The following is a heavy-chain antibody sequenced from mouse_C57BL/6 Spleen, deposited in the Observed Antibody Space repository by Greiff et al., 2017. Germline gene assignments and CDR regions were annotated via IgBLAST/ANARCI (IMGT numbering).Heavy chain of an antibody. CDR2: IYPGSGNT. D-gene: IGHD2-4*01. Sequence: VKLVESGPELVKPGASVKISCKASGYSFTSYYIHWVKQRPGQGLEWIGWIYPGSGNTKYNEKFKGKATLTADTSSSTAYMQLSSLTSEDSAVYYCARDYDYDGGAMDYWGQGTSVTVSS. J-gene: IGHJ4*01. V-gene: IGHV1-66*01. CDR1: GYSFTSYY. CDR3: ARDYDYDGGAMDY.